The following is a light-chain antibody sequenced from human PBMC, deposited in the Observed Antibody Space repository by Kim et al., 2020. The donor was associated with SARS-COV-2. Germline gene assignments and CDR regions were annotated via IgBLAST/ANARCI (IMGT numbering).Light chain of an antibody. CDR2: GKN. CDR1: SLRSYY. J-gene: IGLJ2*01. V-gene: IGLV3-19*01. Sequence: ALGQTVRITCQGDSLRSYYASWYQQKPGQAPVLVIYGKNNRPSGIPDRFSGSSSGNTASLTITGAQAEDEADYYCNTRDSSGNHVVFGGGTQLTVL. CDR3: NTRDSSGNHVV.